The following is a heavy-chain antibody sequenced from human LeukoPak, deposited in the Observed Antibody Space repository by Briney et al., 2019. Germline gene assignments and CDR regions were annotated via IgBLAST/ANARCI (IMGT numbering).Heavy chain of an antibody. CDR2: INHSGSA. CDR1: GGSFSGYY. V-gene: IGHV4-34*01. J-gene: IGHJ6*02. CDR3: ARGGGPRLTLWSGESMPWWPLYGMDV. D-gene: IGHD3-10*01. Sequence: SETLSLTCAVYGGSFSGYYWSWIRQPPGKGLEWIGEINHSGSANYNPSLKSRVTISVDTSKNQFSLKLSSVTAADTAVYYCARGGGPRLTLWSGESMPWWPLYGMDVWGQGTTVTVSS.